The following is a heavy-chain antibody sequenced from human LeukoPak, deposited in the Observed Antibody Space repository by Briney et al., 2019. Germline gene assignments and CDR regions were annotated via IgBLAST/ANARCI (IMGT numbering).Heavy chain of an antibody. J-gene: IGHJ4*02. D-gene: IGHD2-2*01. V-gene: IGHV1-24*01. CDR2: FDPEDGET. Sequence: ASVKLSCKVSGYTLTELSMHWGRQAPGKGLEWMGGFDPEDGETIYAQKFQGRVTMTEDTSTDTAYMVLSSLRSEDTAVYYCATAFKCTSTSCSDYWRQGTLVTVS. CDR3: ATAFKCTSTSCSDY. CDR1: GYTLTELS.